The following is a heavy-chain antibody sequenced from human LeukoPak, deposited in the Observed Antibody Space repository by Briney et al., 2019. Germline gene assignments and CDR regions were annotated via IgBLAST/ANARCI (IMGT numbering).Heavy chain of an antibody. D-gene: IGHD5-12*01. CDR2: IYHSGST. Sequence: SQTLSLTCTVSGGSITSGSYSWSWIRQPPGKGLEWIGYIYHSGSTYYNPSLKSRVTISVDRSKNQFSLKLSSVTAADTAVYYCAREGGYDWGYFDYWGQGTLVTVSS. CDR3: AREGGYDWGYFDY. CDR1: GGSITSGSYS. V-gene: IGHV4-30-2*01. J-gene: IGHJ4*02.